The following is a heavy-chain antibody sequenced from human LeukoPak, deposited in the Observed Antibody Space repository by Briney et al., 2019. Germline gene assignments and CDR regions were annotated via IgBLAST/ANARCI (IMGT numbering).Heavy chain of an antibody. CDR1: GYSISSGYY. Sequence: SETLSLTCTVSGYSISSGYYWSWIRQPPGKGLEWIGEINHSGSTNYNPSLKSRVTISVDTSKNQFSLKLNSVTAADTAVYYCAREKNSYDSSGYYPRLYNWFDPWGQGTLVTVSS. V-gene: IGHV4-38-2*02. D-gene: IGHD3-22*01. CDR2: INHSGST. J-gene: IGHJ5*02. CDR3: AREKNSYDSSGYYPRLYNWFDP.